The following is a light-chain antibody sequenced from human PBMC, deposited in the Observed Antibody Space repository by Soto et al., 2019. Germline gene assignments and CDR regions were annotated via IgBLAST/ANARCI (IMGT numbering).Light chain of an antibody. CDR2: GAF. V-gene: IGKV3-20*01. CDR3: QQYDTAPLT. CDR1: QSVSSNY. Sequence: EVVLTQSPGTLSLSPGERATLSCRASQSVSSNYLAWYQQKPGRAPRLLIFGAFFRATGIPDRFSGSASGTDFTLTISGLEPEDFAVYYCQQYDTAPLTFGGGTKVDI. J-gene: IGKJ4*01.